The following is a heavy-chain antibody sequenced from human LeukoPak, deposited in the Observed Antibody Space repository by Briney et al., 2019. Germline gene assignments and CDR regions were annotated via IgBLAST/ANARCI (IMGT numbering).Heavy chain of an antibody. V-gene: IGHV5-10-1*01. CDR2: IDPSDSYT. D-gene: IGHD2-21*01. CDR3: AREFTYLPDYYGMDV. CDR1: GYSFTSYW. Sequence: GESLKISCKGSGYSFTSYWISWVRQMPGKGLEWMGRIDPSDSYTNYSPSFQGHVTISADKSISTAYLQWSSLKASDTAMYYCAREFTYLPDYYGMDVWGQGTTVTVSS. J-gene: IGHJ6*02.